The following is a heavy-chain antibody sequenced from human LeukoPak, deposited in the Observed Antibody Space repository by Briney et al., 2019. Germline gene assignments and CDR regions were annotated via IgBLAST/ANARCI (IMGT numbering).Heavy chain of an antibody. J-gene: IGHJ4*02. CDR1: GFTFSSYA. CDR2: ISGSGGST. Sequence: GGSLRLSCAASGFTFSSYAMSLVRLAPGKGLEWVSAISGSGGSTYYADSVKGRFTISRDNSKNTLYLQMNSLRAEDTAVYYCAKVTLVFYGAINYWGQGTLVTVSS. V-gene: IGHV3-23*01. CDR3: AKVTLVFYGAINY. D-gene: IGHD4-17*01.